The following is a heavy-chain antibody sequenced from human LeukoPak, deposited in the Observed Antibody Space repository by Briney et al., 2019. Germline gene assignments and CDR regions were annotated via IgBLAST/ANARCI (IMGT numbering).Heavy chain of an antibody. CDR2: ISGSGGST. Sequence: AGGSLRLSCAASGFTFSSYAMSWVRQAPGKGLEWVSAISGSGGSTYYADSVKGRFTISRDNSKNTLYLQMNSLRAEDTAVYYCAKMGYSGYGGEPFDYWGQGTLVTVSS. D-gene: IGHD5-12*01. CDR3: AKMGYSGYGGEPFDY. J-gene: IGHJ4*02. CDR1: GFTFSSYA. V-gene: IGHV3-23*01.